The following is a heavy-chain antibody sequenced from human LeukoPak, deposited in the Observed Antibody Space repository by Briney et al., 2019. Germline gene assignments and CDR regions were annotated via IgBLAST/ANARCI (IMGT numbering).Heavy chain of an antibody. V-gene: IGHV3-33*06. CDR3: AKDWGHYYASGQGSYFDY. Sequence: GGSLRLSCAASGFTFSNYGIHWVRQAPGKGLEWVAVIWYDRVNKFYSDSVKGRFTISRDNSKNTLYLQMNSLRAEDTAVYYCAKDWGHYYASGQGSYFDYWGQGTLVTVSS. D-gene: IGHD3-10*01. CDR2: IWYDRVNK. CDR1: GFTFSNYG. J-gene: IGHJ4*02.